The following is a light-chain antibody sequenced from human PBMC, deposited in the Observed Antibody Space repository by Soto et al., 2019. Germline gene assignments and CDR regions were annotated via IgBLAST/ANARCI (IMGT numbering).Light chain of an antibody. CDR1: SSDVGGYNY. Sequence: QSALTQPASVSASPGQSIAISCTGSSSDVGGYNYVSWYQQHPGKAPKLMIYDVSNRPSGVSNRFSGSKSGNTASLTISGLQAEGEADYYCSSYTSSTTYVFGAGTKLTVL. J-gene: IGLJ1*01. CDR2: DVS. V-gene: IGLV2-14*01. CDR3: SSYTSSTTYV.